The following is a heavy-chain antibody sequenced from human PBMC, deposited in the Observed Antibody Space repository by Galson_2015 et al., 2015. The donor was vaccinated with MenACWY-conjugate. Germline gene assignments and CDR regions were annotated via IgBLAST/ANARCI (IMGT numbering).Heavy chain of an antibody. CDR1: EFTFTSDD. CDR3: ARESGDSSSHPSS. J-gene: IGHJ5*02. D-gene: IGHD3-22*01. Sequence: SLRLSCAASEFTFTSDDMNWFRQAPGKGLEWVSAISGGGTYYADSVQGRFIISRDNSKNTLYLQLNSLTPEDTAVYYCARESGDSSSHPSSWGQGTLVTVSS. V-gene: IGHV3-23*01. CDR2: ISGGGT.